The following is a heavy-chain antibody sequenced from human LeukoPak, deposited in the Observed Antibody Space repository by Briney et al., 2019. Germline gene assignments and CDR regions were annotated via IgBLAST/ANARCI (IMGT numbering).Heavy chain of an antibody. Sequence: ASVKVSCKASGYTFTSYGISWVRQATGQGLEWMGWMNPNSGNTGYAQKFQGRVTMTRNTSISTAYMELSSLRSEDTAVYYCARGVRTDIVATMPDYWGQGTLVTVSS. D-gene: IGHD5-12*01. J-gene: IGHJ4*02. V-gene: IGHV1-8*02. CDR2: MNPNSGNT. CDR3: ARGVRTDIVATMPDY. CDR1: GYTFTSYG.